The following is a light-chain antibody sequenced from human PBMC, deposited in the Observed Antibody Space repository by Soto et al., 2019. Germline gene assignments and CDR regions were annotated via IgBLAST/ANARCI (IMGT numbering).Light chain of an antibody. V-gene: IGKV1-5*01. CDR1: QSVSSW. J-gene: IGKJ1*01. CDR2: DAS. CDR3: QQYNSYSPWT. Sequence: IQITHSPATLSASVGDRVIIACRASQSVSSWLALYQQKPGKAPKLLIYDASSLKSGVPSRFSGRGSGTEFTLTISGLQPDDVATYYCQQYNSYSPWTFGQGTEVDI.